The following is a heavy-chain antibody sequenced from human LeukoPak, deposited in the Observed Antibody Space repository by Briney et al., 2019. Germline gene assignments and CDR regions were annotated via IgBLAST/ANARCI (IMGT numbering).Heavy chain of an antibody. D-gene: IGHD1-26*01. Sequence: SGPTLVNPTQTLTLTCTFSGFSLSTSGMRVSWIRQPPGKALEWLARIDWDDDKFYSTSLKTRLTISKDTSKNQVVLTMTNMDPVDTATYYCARTTLYSGAFDIWSQGTMVTVSS. CDR3: ARTTLYSGAFDI. V-gene: IGHV2-70*04. J-gene: IGHJ3*02. CDR1: GFSLSTSGMR. CDR2: IDWDDDK.